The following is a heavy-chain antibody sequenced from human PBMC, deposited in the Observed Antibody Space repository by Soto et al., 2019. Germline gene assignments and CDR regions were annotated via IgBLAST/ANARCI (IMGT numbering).Heavy chain of an antibody. CDR1: GFTFSNYA. D-gene: IGHD3-16*01. Sequence: QVQLVESGGGVVQPGTSLTLSCAASGFTFSNYAMHWVRQAPGKGLAWVAAMSFDGPSYYAASVKGRSTISRDSARNPVFLQTSGLRVAYTALYYCTRGRPLPSMNTGDEPLDIWGQGTMVTVSS. V-gene: IGHV3-30*03. CDR3: TRGRPLPSMNTGDEPLDI. J-gene: IGHJ3*02. CDR2: MSFDGPS.